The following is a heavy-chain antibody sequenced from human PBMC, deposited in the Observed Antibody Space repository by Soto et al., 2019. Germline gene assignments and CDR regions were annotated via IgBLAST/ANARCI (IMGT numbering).Heavy chain of an antibody. Sequence: EVQLVESGGALVQPGGSLRLSCTVSGFTFTEYYMNWVRQAPGKGLEWVANIRQDGGEIYYVDSVRGRFTISRDNVNNSVYLQMDSLRVEDTALYYCVRADHYGPLFDQWGQGTLVTVSS. D-gene: IGHD4-17*01. CDR3: VRADHYGPLFDQ. CDR2: IRQDGGEI. J-gene: IGHJ4*02. CDR1: GFTFTEYY. V-gene: IGHV3-7*01.